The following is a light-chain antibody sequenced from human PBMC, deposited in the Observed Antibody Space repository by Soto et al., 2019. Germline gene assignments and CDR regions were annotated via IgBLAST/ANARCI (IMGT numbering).Light chain of an antibody. J-gene: IGLJ1*01. V-gene: IGLV2-14*02. CDR1: SSDVGSYKF. CDR3: SSYTSSSTV. Sequence: QSALTQPASVSGSPGQSITISCTGTSSDVGSYKFVSWYQQYPGKAPKLMIYEGSKRPSGVSDRFSGSKSGNTASLTTSGLQAEDEADYFCSSYTSSSTVFGTGTKLTVL. CDR2: EGS.